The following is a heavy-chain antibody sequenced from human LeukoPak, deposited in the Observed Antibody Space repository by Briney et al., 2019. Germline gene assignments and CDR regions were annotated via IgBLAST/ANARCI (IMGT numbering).Heavy chain of an antibody. V-gene: IGHV5-51*01. D-gene: IGHD2-2*01. Sequence: GESLKISCKGSGYSFTSYWIGWVRQMPGKGLEWMGIIYPGGSDTRYSPSFQGQVTISADKSISTAYLQWSSLKASDTAMYYCARLLGPDVVVPAATLGWFDPWGQGTLVTVSS. CDR3: ARLLGPDVVVPAATLGWFDP. CDR2: IYPGGSDT. CDR1: GYSFTSYW. J-gene: IGHJ5*02.